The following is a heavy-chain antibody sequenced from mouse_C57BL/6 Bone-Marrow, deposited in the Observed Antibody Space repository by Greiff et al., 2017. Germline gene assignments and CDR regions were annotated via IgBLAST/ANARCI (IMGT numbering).Heavy chain of an antibody. D-gene: IGHD2-4*01. CDR1: GYSFTDYN. CDR2: IDPENGTT. Sequence: EVKLQESGAELVKPGASEKISCKASGYSFTDYNMNWVKQSNGKSLEWIGVIDPENGTTSYNQKFKGKATLTADQSSSTAYMRLSSLTSEDSAVYYCARGYDYDYAMDYWGQGTSVTVSS. CDR3: ARGYDYDYAMDY. V-gene: IGHV1-39*01. J-gene: IGHJ4*01.